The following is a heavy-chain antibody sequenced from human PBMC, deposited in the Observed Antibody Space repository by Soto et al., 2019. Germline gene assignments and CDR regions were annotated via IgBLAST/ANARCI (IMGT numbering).Heavy chain of an antibody. D-gene: IGHD2-15*01. CDR1: GASISSSDYT. V-gene: IGHV4-31*03. CDR2: IYYSGSA. CDR3: YSEGL. Sequence: PSGSLSLTCTFSGASISSSDYTWSWIRQRPGKGLEWIAYIYYSGSAYYNSSLKSRVTISIDTSKNQFSLQLRSVTAADKAVYYCYSEGLGGQGTLVTVS. J-gene: IGHJ4*02.